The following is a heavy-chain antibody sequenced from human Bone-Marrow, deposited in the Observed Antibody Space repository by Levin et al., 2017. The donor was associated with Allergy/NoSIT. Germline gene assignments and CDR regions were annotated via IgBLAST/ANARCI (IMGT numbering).Heavy chain of an antibody. CDR1: GITLSTFW. D-gene: IGHD4-11*01. CDR3: ARDTTVGGEA. V-gene: IGHV3-7*03. J-gene: IGHJ5*02. CDR2: INQDGSQT. Sequence: GESLKISCAASGITLSTFWMSWVRQAPGKGLEWVANINQDGSQTYYVDSVKGRFTISRDNANNSVFLQLHYLRADDTAFYYCARDTTVGGEAWGQGTLVTVSS.